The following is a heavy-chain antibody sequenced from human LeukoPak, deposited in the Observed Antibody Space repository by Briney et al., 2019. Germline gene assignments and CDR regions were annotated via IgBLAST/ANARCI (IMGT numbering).Heavy chain of an antibody. Sequence: SETLSLTCTVSGGSFSSYYWSWIRQPPGKGLEWIGYIYYSGSTDYNPSLKSRVTISVETSKNQFSLNLSSVTAADTAVYYCAXXXXARSPYFDYWGQGTLVTVSS. V-gene: IGHV4-59*01. CDR3: AXXXXARSPYFDY. J-gene: IGHJ4*02. D-gene: IGHD1-26*01. CDR1: GGSFSSYY. CDR2: IYYSGST.